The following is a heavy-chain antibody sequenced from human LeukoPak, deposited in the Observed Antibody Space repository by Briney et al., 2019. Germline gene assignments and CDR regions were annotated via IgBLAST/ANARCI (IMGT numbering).Heavy chain of an antibody. D-gene: IGHD4-17*01. CDR3: AKGVTTHYYYYMDV. J-gene: IGHJ6*03. CDR2: INPNSGGT. Sequence: ASVKVSCKASGYTFTGYYMHWVRQAPGQGLEWMGWINPNSGGTNYAQKFQGRVTMTRDTSISTAYMELSRLRSDDTAVYYCAKGVTTHYYYYMDVWGKGTTVTVSS. CDR1: GYTFTGYY. V-gene: IGHV1-2*02.